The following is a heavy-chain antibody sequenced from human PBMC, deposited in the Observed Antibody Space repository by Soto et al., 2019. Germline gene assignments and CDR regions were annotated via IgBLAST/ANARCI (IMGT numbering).Heavy chain of an antibody. D-gene: IGHD4-17*01. J-gene: IGHJ6*02. CDR2: ISGSGGRT. Sequence: EVQLLESGGGLVQPGGSLRLSCAASGFTFSSYAMSWVRQAPGKGLEWVSAISGSGGRTYYADSVKGRFTISRDNSKNTLYLQRNSLRAEDTAVYYCAKDLEGTVTTGVSYYGMDVWGQGTTVTVSS. V-gene: IGHV3-23*01. CDR1: GFTFSSYA. CDR3: AKDLEGTVTTGVSYYGMDV.